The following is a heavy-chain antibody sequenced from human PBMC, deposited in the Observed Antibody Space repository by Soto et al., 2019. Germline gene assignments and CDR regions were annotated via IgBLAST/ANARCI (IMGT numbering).Heavy chain of an antibody. D-gene: IGHD3-16*01. Sequence: QVHLVESGGGVVQPGTSLRLSCVGSGFTFRSFVIHWVRQAPGKGLEWVALTSYDGSNKYYDDSVKGRFTISRDNSRNTVDLQRDSLRLEDTALYYCARWGTTGGLDVWGQGTLVSVSS. CDR2: TSYDGSNK. CDR1: GFTFRSFV. V-gene: IGHV3-30*19. J-gene: IGHJ4*02. CDR3: ARWGTTGGLDV.